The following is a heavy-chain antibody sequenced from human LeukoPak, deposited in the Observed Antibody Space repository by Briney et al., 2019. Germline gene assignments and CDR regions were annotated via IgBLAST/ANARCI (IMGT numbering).Heavy chain of an antibody. D-gene: IGHD1-26*01. V-gene: IGHV3-23*01. CDR3: AKDWGRGYYDV. CDR1: GFTFSSYG. CDR2: VTTNGSST. Sequence: PGGSLRLSCAASGFTFSSYGMSWVRQAPGKGLEWVSFVTTNGSSTYYADSVKGRFTISRDNSKNTLYLQMNSLRAEDTAVYYCAKDWGRGYYDVWGKGTTVTISS. J-gene: IGHJ6*04.